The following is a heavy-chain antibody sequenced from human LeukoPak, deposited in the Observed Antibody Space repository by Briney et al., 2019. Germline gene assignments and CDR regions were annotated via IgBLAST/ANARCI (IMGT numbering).Heavy chain of an antibody. V-gene: IGHV4-30-4*01. CDR2: IYYSGST. D-gene: IGHD5-18*01. Sequence: SETLSLTCTVSGGSISSGDYYWSWIRQPPGKGLEWIGDIYYSGSTYYNPSLKSRVILSVDTSKNQFSLKLSSVTAADTAVYYCARDGYSYGYTLDYWGQGTLVTVSS. CDR3: ARDGYSYGYTLDY. J-gene: IGHJ4*02. CDR1: GGSISSGDYY.